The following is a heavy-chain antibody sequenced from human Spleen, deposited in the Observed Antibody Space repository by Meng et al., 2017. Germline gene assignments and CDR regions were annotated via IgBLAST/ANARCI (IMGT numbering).Heavy chain of an antibody. D-gene: IGHD3-22*01. V-gene: IGHV4-39*07. Sequence: SETLSLTCTVSGGSISSSNYYWVWIRQPPGKGLEWIGTIYYSGSTYYNPSLKSRVTISVDTSKNQFSLRLSSVTAADTAVYYCARDDYYDSSGHLSARAFDIWGQGTMVTVSS. J-gene: IGHJ3*02. CDR2: IYYSGST. CDR3: ARDDYYDSSGHLSARAFDI. CDR1: GGSISSSNYY.